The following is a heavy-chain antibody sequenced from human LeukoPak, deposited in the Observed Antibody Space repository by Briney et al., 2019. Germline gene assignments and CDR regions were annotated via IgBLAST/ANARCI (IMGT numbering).Heavy chain of an antibody. V-gene: IGHV4-34*01. D-gene: IGHD6-19*01. Sequence: PSETLSLTCTVYGGSFSGFYWNWLRQPPGKGLEWIGEIHHSGSASYNPSLKSRATLSVDTSKNQVSLKVSSVTAADTAVYYCARPKAGYSSTDAFDVWGLGTMVTVSS. J-gene: IGHJ3*01. CDR3: ARPKAGYSSTDAFDV. CDR2: IHHSGSA. CDR1: GGSFSGFY.